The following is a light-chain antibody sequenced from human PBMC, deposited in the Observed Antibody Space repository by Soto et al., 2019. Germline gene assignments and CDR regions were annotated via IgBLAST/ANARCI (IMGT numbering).Light chain of an antibody. CDR1: SSDVGAYTF. CDR3: SSYTSSSTHV. Sequence: QSALTQPASVSGSPGQSITISCTGTSSDVGAYTFVSWYQQHPDKVPKLMIFDVSRRPSGVSDRFSGSKSGNTASPTISGLQPEDEADYYCSSYTSSSTHVFGSGTKVTVL. V-gene: IGLV2-14*03. CDR2: DVS. J-gene: IGLJ1*01.